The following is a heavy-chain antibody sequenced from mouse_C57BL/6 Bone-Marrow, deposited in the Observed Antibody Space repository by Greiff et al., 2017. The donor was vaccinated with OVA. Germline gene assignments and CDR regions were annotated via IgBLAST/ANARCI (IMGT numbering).Heavy chain of an antibody. Sequence: QVQLKQSGAELVRPGASVTLSCKASGYTFNDYEMHWVKQTPVHGLEWIGAIDPETGGTAYNPKFKGKAILTADKSSSTAYMELRSLTSEDSAVYYCTRGYSNYYAMDYWGQGTSVTVSS. J-gene: IGHJ4*01. CDR1: GYTFNDYE. V-gene: IGHV1-15*01. CDR2: IDPETGGT. D-gene: IGHD2-5*01. CDR3: TRGYSNYYAMDY.